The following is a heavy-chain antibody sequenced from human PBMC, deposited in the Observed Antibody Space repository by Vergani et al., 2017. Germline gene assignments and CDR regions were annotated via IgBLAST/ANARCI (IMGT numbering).Heavy chain of an antibody. J-gene: IGHJ4*02. V-gene: IGHV4-38-2*02. D-gene: IGHD3-9*01. CDR2: VFHSGNT. Sequence: QVQLQESGPGLVKPSETLSLTCTVAGYSIDSGYYWDWIRQPPGKGLEWIGSVFHSGNTYYHPSLMSRVTISVDTSKSQFSLRVTSVTAADTAVYYCARRSGSVYDIFSGTQYFFDFWGQGTLVTVSS. CDR3: ARRSGSVYDIFSGTQYFFDF. CDR1: GYSIDSGYY.